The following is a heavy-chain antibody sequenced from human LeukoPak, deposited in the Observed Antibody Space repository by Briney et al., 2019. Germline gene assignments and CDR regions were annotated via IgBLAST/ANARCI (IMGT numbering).Heavy chain of an antibody. D-gene: IGHD3-16*01. CDR3: TRGGVGSFVL. CDR1: GFTFNYYY. J-gene: IGHJ4*02. V-gene: IGHV3-74*01. CDR2: IISDGSTT. Sequence: PGGSLRLSCAASGFTFNYYYMHWVRQDPGKGLVWVSHIISDGSTTSYADSVKGRFTISRDNTKNMLYVQMDDLRAEDTAVYYCTRGGVGSFVLWGQGTLVTVSS.